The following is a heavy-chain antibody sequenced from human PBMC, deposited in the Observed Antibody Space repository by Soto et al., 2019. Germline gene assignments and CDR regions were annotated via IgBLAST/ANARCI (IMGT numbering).Heavy chain of an antibody. CDR2: NYYSGST. D-gene: IGHD4-17*01. V-gene: IGHV4-59*01. Sequence: SETLSLTCTVSGGSISSYYWSWIRQPPGKRLEWIGYNYYSGSTNYSPSLKSRVTISVDTSKNQFSLSLSSVTAADTAVYYCARGHYGGNPNWFDPWGQGTLVTVS. J-gene: IGHJ5*02. CDR3: ARGHYGGNPNWFDP. CDR1: GGSISSYY.